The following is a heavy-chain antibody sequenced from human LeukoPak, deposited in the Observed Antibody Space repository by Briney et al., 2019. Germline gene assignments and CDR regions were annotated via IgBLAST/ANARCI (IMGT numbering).Heavy chain of an antibody. Sequence: SGNVSRKWSRGAFTDYGMSWVRHGPGQGLEWMGRIIPIFTTANYAQKLQGRVTITADTATNTAYMGLNNLRSDDAAVYYCASEGGLGYYFNYWGQGTLLTVSS. CDR2: IIPIFTTA. CDR1: RGAFTDYG. V-gene: IGHV1-69*06. CDR3: ASEGGLGYYFNY. J-gene: IGHJ4*02. D-gene: IGHD2-15*01.